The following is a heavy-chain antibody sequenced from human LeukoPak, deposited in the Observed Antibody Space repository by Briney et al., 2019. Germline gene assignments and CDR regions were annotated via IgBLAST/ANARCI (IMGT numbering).Heavy chain of an antibody. CDR2: ISGSGGST. D-gene: IGHD2-15*01. CDR3: AKDRGRTWVQVAN. V-gene: IGHV3-23*01. CDR1: GFTFSSDA. J-gene: IGHJ4*02. Sequence: QPGGSLRLSCIGTGFTFSSDAMGWVRQAPGKGLEWVSGISGSGGSTYYADSVKGRFTISRDNSENTLYLQMNSLRVEDTAVYYCAKDRGRTWVQVANWGQGTLVTVSS.